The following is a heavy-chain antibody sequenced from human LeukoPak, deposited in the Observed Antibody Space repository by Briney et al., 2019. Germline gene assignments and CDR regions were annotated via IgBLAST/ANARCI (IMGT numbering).Heavy chain of an antibody. CDR3: ARSAVVAASINAFDI. CDR1: GFTFSSYA. Sequence: PGRSLRLSCAASGFTFSSYAMSWVRQAPGKGLEWVSVISDSGISTYYADSVKGRFTISRDNAKKSLYLQMNSLRAEDTAVYYCARSAVVAASINAFDIWGQGTMVTVSS. V-gene: IGHV3-23*01. J-gene: IGHJ3*02. CDR2: ISDSGIST. D-gene: IGHD2-15*01.